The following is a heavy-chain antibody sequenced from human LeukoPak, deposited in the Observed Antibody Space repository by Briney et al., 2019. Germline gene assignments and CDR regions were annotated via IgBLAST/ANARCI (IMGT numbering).Heavy chain of an antibody. CDR1: GFTFSNYA. Sequence: PGGSLRLSCAASGFTFSNYAMSWVRQAPGKGLEWVPATSVSGGSTYYADSVKGRFTISRDNSKNTLYLQMNSLRAEDTAVYYCAKGLYYYDSSGSFDYWGQGTLVTVSS. D-gene: IGHD3-22*01. V-gene: IGHV3-23*01. CDR2: TSVSGGST. CDR3: AKGLYYYDSSGSFDY. J-gene: IGHJ4*02.